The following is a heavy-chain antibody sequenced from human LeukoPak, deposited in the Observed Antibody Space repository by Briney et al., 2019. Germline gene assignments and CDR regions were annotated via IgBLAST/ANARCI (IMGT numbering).Heavy chain of an antibody. CDR1: GDSVSSNSAA. J-gene: IGHJ2*01. CDR3: ARAPSWGYYYFDL. CDR2: TYYRSKWYN. D-gene: IGHD2-2*01. Sequence: SQTLSLTCAISGDSVSSNSAAWNWIRQSPSRGLEWLGRTYYRSKWYNDYAVSLKGRITINPDTSKSQFSLQLNSVTPEDTAVYYCARAPSWGYYYFDLWGRGTLVTVSS. V-gene: IGHV6-1*01.